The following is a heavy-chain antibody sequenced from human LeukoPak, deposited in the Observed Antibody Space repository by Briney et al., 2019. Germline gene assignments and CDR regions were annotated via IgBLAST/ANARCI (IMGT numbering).Heavy chain of an antibody. CDR1: GYIFTGYY. V-gene: IGHV1-2*02. J-gene: IGHJ6*03. CDR2: INPNSGGT. D-gene: IGHD2-2*01. CDR3: ARGPYCSSTSCYDYYMDV. Sequence: ASVKVSCKASGYIFTGYYMHWVRQAPGQGLEWMGWINPNSGGTNYAQKFQGRVTMTRDTSISTAYMELSKLRSDGTAVYYCARGPYCSSTSCYDYYMDVWGKGTTVTISS.